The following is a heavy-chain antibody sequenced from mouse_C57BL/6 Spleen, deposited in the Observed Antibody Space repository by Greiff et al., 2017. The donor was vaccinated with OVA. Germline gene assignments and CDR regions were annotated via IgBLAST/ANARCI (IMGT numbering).Heavy chain of an antibody. CDR1: GYTFTSYW. CDR3: ARVTNYYGSGDFDY. CDR2: IDPSDSYT. J-gene: IGHJ2*01. V-gene: IGHV1-59*01. Sequence: VQLQQPGAELVRPGTSVKLSCKASGYTFTSYWMHWVKQRPGQGLEWIGVIDPSDSYTNYNQKFKGKATLTVDTSSSTAYMQLSSLTSEDSAVYYCARVTNYYGSGDFDYWGQGTTLTVSS. D-gene: IGHD1-1*01.